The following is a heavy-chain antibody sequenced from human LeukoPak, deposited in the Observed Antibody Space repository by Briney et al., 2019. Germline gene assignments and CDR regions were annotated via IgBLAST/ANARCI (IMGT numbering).Heavy chain of an antibody. Sequence: GGSLRLSCAASGFTFSSYGMHWVRQAPGTGLEWVAFIRYDGSNKYYADSVNGRFTISRDNSKNTLYLQMNSLRAEDTAVYYCTREAGIAVADLYYYYYYMDVWGKGTTVTISS. CDR2: IRYDGSNK. V-gene: IGHV3-30*02. D-gene: IGHD6-19*01. CDR1: GFTFSSYG. CDR3: TREAGIAVADLYYYYYYMDV. J-gene: IGHJ6*03.